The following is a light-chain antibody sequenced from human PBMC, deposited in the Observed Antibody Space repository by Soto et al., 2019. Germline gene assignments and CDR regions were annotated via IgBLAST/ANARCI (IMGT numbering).Light chain of an antibody. V-gene: IGLV7-43*01. Sequence: QTVVTQESSLTVSPGETVTLTCASSTGAVTSAYYPSWFQQKPGQAPRASIYSTDNKDSCTPARFSGSILGDKAALTVSGVQPEDEADYYCLLSYGGSQVFGGGTKLTVL. J-gene: IGLJ2*01. CDR3: LLSYGGSQV. CDR1: TGAVTSAYY. CDR2: STD.